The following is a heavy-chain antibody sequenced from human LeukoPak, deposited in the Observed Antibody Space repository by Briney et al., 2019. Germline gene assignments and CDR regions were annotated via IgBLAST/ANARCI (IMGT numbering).Heavy chain of an antibody. V-gene: IGHV4-34*01. CDR1: GVSFSRYY. Sequence: KPSETLSLTCAVYGVSFSRYYWSWIRQSPGKGLEWIAEIDHRGDTNYNPSVKSRVTISVDTSKNQFSLKVRSLSAADTAVYYCARGATISETGYFDFWGQGTLVTVSS. CDR2: IDHRGDT. D-gene: IGHD5-24*01. J-gene: IGHJ4*03. CDR3: ARGATISETGYFDF.